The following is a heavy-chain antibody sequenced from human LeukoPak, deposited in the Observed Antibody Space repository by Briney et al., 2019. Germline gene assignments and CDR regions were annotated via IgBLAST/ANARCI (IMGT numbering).Heavy chain of an antibody. CDR3: ARDLQRTGAADY. CDR1: GFTFSDYY. J-gene: IGHJ4*02. CDR2: ITNSGSTI. Sequence: GGSLRLSCAASGFTFSDYYMSWIRQAPGKGLEWVSYITNSGSTIYYADSVKGRFTISRDNAKNSLYLQMNSLRDEDTAVYYCARDLQRTGAADYWGQGTLVIVSS. V-gene: IGHV3-11*04. D-gene: IGHD1-1*01.